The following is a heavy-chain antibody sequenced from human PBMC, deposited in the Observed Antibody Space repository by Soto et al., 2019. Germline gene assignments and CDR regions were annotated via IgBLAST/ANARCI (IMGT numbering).Heavy chain of an antibody. CDR1: GYTFTGYY. Sequence: ASVKVSCKASGYTFTGYYMHWVRQAPGQGLEWMGWINPNSGGTNYAQKFQGRVTMTRDTSISTAYMELSRLRSDDTAVYYCARPRMITFGGVIVMTRRDAFDIWGQGTMVPSPQ. V-gene: IGHV1-2*02. J-gene: IGHJ3*02. D-gene: IGHD3-16*02. CDR2: INPNSGGT. CDR3: ARPRMITFGGVIVMTRRDAFDI.